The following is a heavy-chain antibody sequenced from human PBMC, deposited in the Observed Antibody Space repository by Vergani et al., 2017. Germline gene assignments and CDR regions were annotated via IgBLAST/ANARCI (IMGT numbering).Heavy chain of an antibody. J-gene: IGHJ6*02. V-gene: IGHV1-18*04. CDR1: GYTFTSYG. CDR2: ISPYNGNT. CDR3: AIDPDIIVVPAAPYYYYYYGMDV. Sequence: QVQLVQSGAEVKKPGASVKVSCTASGYTFTSYGISWVRQAPGQGLEWMGWISPYNGNTNYAQKLQGRVTMTTDTSTSTAYMVLRSLRSDDTAVYYCAIDPDIIVVPAAPYYYYYYGMDVWGQGTTVTVSS. D-gene: IGHD2-2*01.